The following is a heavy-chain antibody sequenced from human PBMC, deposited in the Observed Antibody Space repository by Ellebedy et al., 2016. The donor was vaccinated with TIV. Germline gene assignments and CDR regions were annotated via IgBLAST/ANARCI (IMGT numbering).Heavy chain of an antibody. V-gene: IGHV4-59*12. CDR2: IYYSGST. D-gene: IGHD6-19*01. Sequence: MPSETLSLTCTVSGGSISSYYWSWIRQPPGKGLEWIGYIYYSGSTNYNPSLKSRVTISVDTSKNQFPLKLGSVTAADTAVYYCARERIAVAGTPFDYWGQGTLVTVSS. CDR1: GGSISSYY. CDR3: ARERIAVAGTPFDY. J-gene: IGHJ4*02.